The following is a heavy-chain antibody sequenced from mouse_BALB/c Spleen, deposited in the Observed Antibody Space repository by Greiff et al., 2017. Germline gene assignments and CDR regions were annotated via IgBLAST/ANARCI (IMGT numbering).Heavy chain of an antibody. D-gene: IGHD1-2*01. V-gene: IGHV2-6-7*01. CDR3: ARVIHYYGYWYFDV. Sequence: QVQLKESGPGLVAPSQSLSITCTVSGFSLTGYGVNWVRQPPGKGLEWLGMIWGDGSTDYNSALKSRLSISKDNSKSQVFLKMNSLQTDDTARYYCARVIHYYGYWYFDVWGAGTTVTVSS. J-gene: IGHJ1*01. CDR2: IWGDGST. CDR1: GFSLTGYG.